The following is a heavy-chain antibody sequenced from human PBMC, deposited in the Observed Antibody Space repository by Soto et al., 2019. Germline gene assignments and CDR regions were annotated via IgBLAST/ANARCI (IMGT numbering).Heavy chain of an antibody. CDR2: IYYSGST. J-gene: IGHJ6*03. V-gene: IGHV4-59*08. D-gene: IGHD3-9*01. Sequence: SETLSLTCTVSGGSISSYYWSWIRQPPGKGLEWIGYIYYSGSTNYNPSLKSRVTISVDTSKNQFSLKLSSVTAADTAVYYCARQELPNYDILTGYYPLPYYYYYMDVWGKGTTVTVSS. CDR3: ARQELPNYDILTGYYPLPYYYYYMDV. CDR1: GGSISSYY.